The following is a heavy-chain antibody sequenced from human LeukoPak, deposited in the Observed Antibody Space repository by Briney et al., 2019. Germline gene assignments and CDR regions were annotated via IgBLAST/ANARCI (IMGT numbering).Heavy chain of an antibody. Sequence: SETLSLTCTVSGGSISSYYWSWIRQPPGKGLEWIGYIYYSGSTNYNPSLKSRVTISVDTSKNQFSLKLSSVTAADTAVYYCAREHYYDSSGPGDGFDYWGQGTLVTVSS. J-gene: IGHJ4*02. D-gene: IGHD3-22*01. CDR3: AREHYYDSSGPGDGFDY. CDR1: GGSISSYY. V-gene: IGHV4-59*01. CDR2: IYYSGST.